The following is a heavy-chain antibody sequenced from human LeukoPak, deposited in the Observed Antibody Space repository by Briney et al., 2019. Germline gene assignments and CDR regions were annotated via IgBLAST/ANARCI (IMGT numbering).Heavy chain of an antibody. V-gene: IGHV4-59*12. CDR2: IYYSGST. CDR3: ARGIAPLAQGSLLFDP. J-gene: IGHJ5*02. Sequence: PSETLSLTCTVSGGSINSYYWSWIRQPPGKGLEWIGYIYYSGSTNYNPSLKIRVTISVDTSKNQFSLKLSSVAAADTAVYYCARGIAPLAQGSLLFDPWGQGTLVTVSS. D-gene: IGHD2-15*01. CDR1: GGSINSYY.